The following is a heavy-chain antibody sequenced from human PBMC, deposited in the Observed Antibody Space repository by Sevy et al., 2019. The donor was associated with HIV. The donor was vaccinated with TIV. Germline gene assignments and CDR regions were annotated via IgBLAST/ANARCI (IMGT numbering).Heavy chain of an antibody. CDR1: GFTFDDYA. CDR2: ISWNSGSI. D-gene: IGHD3-3*01. J-gene: IGHJ4*02. CDR3: AKDRGITIFGVSFDY. Sequence: GGSLRLSCAASGFTFDDYATHWVRQAPGKGLEWVSGISWNSGSIGYADSVKGRFTISRDNAKNSLYLQMNSLRAEDTALYYCAKDRGITIFGVSFDYWGQGTLVTVSS. V-gene: IGHV3-9*01.